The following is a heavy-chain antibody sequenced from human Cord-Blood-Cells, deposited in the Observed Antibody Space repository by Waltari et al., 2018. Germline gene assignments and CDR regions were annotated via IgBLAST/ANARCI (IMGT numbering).Heavy chain of an antibody. Sequence: EVRLVESGGGMVQPARSLRLSCEDSGFSFSDHYMDGVRQAQGKGLEWVGRTRNKANSYTTEYAASVKGRFTISRDDSKNSLYLQMNSLKTEDTAVYYCARAQGTAAFDYWGQGTLVTVSS. V-gene: IGHV3-72*01. CDR3: ARAQGTAAFDY. CDR2: TRNKANSYTT. CDR1: GFSFSDHY. D-gene: IGHD1-1*01. J-gene: IGHJ4*02.